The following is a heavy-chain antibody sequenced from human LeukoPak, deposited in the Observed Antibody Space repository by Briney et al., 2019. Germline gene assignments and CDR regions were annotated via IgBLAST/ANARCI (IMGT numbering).Heavy chain of an antibody. CDR3: TTTKSGYSRQPFDY. Sequence: QAGGSLRLSCTASGFTFGDYVMSWVRQAPGKGLEWVGFIRSKAYGGTTEYAASVKGRFTISRDDSKSIAYLQMNSLKTEDTGVFYCTTTKSGYSRQPFDYWGQGTLVTVPS. J-gene: IGHJ4*02. D-gene: IGHD5-12*01. CDR2: IRSKAYGGTT. V-gene: IGHV3-49*04. CDR1: GFTFGDYV.